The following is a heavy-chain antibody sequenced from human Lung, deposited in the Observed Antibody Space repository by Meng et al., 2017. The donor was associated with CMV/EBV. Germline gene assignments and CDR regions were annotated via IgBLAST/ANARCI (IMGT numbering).Heavy chain of an antibody. V-gene: IGHV6-1*01. D-gene: IGHD4-23*01. CDR3: ARGINGGCGD. CDR1: GDIVSSNSAA. J-gene: IGHJ4*02. Sequence: VPLPQSGPGLVQPSQTPPLTCAISGDIVSSNSAAWHWIRQSPSRGLEWLGRTYYRSKWYHEYAVSVKSRITISPDTPKNQFSLQLNSMTPEDTAVYYCARGINGGCGDWGQGTLVTVSS. CDR2: TYYRSKWYH.